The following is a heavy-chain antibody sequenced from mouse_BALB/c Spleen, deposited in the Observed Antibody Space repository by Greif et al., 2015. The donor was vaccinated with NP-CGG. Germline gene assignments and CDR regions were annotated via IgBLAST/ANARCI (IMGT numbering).Heavy chain of an antibody. CDR1: WFSLASYG. J-gene: IGHJ4*01. CDR3: ARAGYRYDGAMDY. Sequence: VQLQESGPGLVAPSQSLSITCTVSWFSLASYGVHWVRQPPGKGLEWLGVIWAGGSTNYNSALMSRLSISKDNSKSXGFLKRNSLQTDDTAMYYCARAGYRYDGAMDYWGQGTSVTVAS. CDR2: IWAGGST. D-gene: IGHD2-14*01. V-gene: IGHV2-9*02.